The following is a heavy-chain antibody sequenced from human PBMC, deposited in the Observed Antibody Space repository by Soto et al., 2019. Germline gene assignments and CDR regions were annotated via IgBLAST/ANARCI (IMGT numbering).Heavy chain of an antibody. J-gene: IGHJ6*03. Sequence: QLQLQESGPGLLKPSETLSLTCTVSGGSISSSSYYWGWIRQPPGKGLEWIGSIDYSGRTYYNPSLKSRVTISVDTSKDQFSLKLSSVTAADTAVYYCARRSQLGSYYYHYMDVWGKVNTVTVSS. CDR1: GGSISSSSYY. CDR3: ARRSQLGSYYYHYMDV. D-gene: IGHD6-13*01. CDR2: IDYSGRT. V-gene: IGHV4-39*01.